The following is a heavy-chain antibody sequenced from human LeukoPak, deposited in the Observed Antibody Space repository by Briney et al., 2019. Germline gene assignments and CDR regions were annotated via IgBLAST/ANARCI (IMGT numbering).Heavy chain of an antibody. J-gene: IGHJ4*02. Sequence: PGGSLRLSCEASGFTFSDYWMSWVRQAPGKGLEWVANIKHDGSEKYYVASVKGRFTISKDIPKNSLYLQMNSLRTEDTAVYYCVKDRGGYLKYRTFESWGQGTLVTVSS. CDR3: VKDRGGYLKYRTFES. V-gene: IGHV3-7*01. CDR1: GFTFSDYW. D-gene: IGHD5-12*01. CDR2: IKHDGSEK.